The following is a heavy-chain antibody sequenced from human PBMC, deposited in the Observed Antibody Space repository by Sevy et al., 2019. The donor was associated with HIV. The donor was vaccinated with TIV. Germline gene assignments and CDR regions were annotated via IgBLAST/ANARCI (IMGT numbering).Heavy chain of an antibody. V-gene: IGHV4-39*01. J-gene: IGHJ4*02. CDR2: IYYSGST. CDR1: GGSISSSSYY. Sequence: SETLSLTCTVSGGSISSSSYYWGWIRQPPGKGLEWIGSIYYSGSTYYNPSLKSRVTISVDTSKNQFSLKLSSVTAADTAVYYCARRAYYYDSSGYYCDYWGQGTLVTVSS. D-gene: IGHD3-22*01. CDR3: ARRAYYYDSSGYYCDY.